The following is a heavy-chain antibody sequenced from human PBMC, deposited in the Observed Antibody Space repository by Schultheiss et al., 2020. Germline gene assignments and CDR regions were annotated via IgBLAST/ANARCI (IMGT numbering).Heavy chain of an antibody. Sequence: GGSLRLSCAASGFTFSSYSMNWVRQAPGKGLEWVSVIYSGGSTYYADSVKGRFTISRDNAKNSLYLQMNSLRDEDTAVYYCARVFSDPVDYGDYSHMDVWGKGTTVTVSS. CDR1: GFTFSSYS. J-gene: IGHJ6*03. CDR2: IYSGGST. D-gene: IGHD4-17*01. V-gene: IGHV3-66*01. CDR3: ARVFSDPVDYGDYSHMDV.